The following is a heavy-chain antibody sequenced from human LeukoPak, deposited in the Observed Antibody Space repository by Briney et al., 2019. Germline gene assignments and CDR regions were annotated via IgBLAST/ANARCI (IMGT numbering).Heavy chain of an antibody. CDR2: ISGSGGST. J-gene: IGHJ4*02. CDR3: AKDRYSSGPGAFDY. V-gene: IGHV3-23*01. CDR1: GFTFSSFA. Sequence: GGSLRLSCAPSGFTFSSFAMNWVRQAPGKGLEWVSAISGSGGSTYYADSVKGRFTISRDNSKNTLYLQMNRLRAEDTAVYYCAKDRYSSGPGAFDYWGQGTLVTVSS. D-gene: IGHD6-19*01.